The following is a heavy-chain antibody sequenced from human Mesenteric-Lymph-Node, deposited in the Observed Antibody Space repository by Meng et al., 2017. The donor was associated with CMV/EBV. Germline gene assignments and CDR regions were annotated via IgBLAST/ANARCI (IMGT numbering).Heavy chain of an antibody. V-gene: IGHV4-39*01. Sequence: SGSSLPSLLHYWGWVRQAPGKGLEWLGHVYSSGTRYYNPSLRSRITISVDTSKNEFSLDLRSVTASDTAVYYCARKWGLYDWFDPWGQGTLVTVSS. D-gene: IGHD2-8*01. CDR1: GSSLPSLLHY. J-gene: IGHJ5*02. CDR2: VYSSGTR. CDR3: ARKWGLYDWFDP.